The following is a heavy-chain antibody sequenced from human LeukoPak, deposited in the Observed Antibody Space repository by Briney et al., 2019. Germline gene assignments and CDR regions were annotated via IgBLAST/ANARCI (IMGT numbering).Heavy chain of an antibody. Sequence: PGGSLRLSCVASGFNFRSYGMHWVRQAPGKGLEWVAIIWYDGSDKYYADSVKGRFTISRDNSRNTLYLQMNSLRAEDTAVYYCARDLGSSGFFDYWGQGTLVTVSS. V-gene: IGHV3-33*01. CDR1: GFNFRSYG. D-gene: IGHD6-19*01. CDR2: IWYDGSDK. CDR3: ARDLGSSGFFDY. J-gene: IGHJ4*02.